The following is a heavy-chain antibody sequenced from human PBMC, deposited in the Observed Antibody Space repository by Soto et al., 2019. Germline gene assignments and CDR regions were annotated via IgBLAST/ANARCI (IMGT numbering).Heavy chain of an antibody. CDR1: GGSVSSSSYY. D-gene: IGHD3-16*01. V-gene: IGHV4-61*01. J-gene: IGHJ4*02. CDR2: VFYSGST. CDR3: ARAGIMTASNFDF. Sequence: PSETLSLTCTVSGGSVSSSSYYWNWIRQPPGKGLEWIGYVFYSGSTNYNPSLKSRVTISVAGTKNQLSLKLRSVTAADTAVYYCARAGIMTASNFDFWGQGALVTVSS.